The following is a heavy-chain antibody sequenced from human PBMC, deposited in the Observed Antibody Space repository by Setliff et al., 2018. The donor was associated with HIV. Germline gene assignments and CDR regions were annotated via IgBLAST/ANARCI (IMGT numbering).Heavy chain of an antibody. D-gene: IGHD3-16*01. CDR2: IYYSGST. Sequence: SETLSLTCTVSGASISRSSYYWGWIRQPPGKGLEWVGSIYYSGSTYYNPSLKSRVTISVDTSKNQFSLRLSSVTAADTAVYFCARVKSGTLGGYVDYWGQGTLVTVSS. CDR1: GASISRSSYY. J-gene: IGHJ4*02. CDR3: ARVKSGTLGGYVDY. V-gene: IGHV4-39*07.